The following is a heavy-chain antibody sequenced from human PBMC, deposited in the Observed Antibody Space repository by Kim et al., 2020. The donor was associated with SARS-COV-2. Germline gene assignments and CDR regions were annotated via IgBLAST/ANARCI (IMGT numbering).Heavy chain of an antibody. Sequence: GGSLRLSCVASGFTFSTYTMHWVRQAPGKGLEWVALISFDGTDKFYADSVKGRFTLSRDNSKNTLYLQMNSLRAEDTAVYYCAGRDGEFDHWGQGSLVTVSS. CDR2: ISFDGTDK. CDR3: AGRDGEFDH. CDR1: GFTFSTYT. D-gene: IGHD2-21*01. V-gene: IGHV3-30*04. J-gene: IGHJ4*02.